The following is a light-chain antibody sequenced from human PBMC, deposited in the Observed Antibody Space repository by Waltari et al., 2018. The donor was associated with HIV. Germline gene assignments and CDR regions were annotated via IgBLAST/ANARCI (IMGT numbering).Light chain of an antibody. CDR1: ASTCGTTN. CDR3: SAWDASLGAWM. J-gene: IGLJ3*02. Sequence: QSVLTQPPSASGPPGQRIINSCSGGASTCGTTNIHWYQQLPGTTPRLLMHSNIHPPSGVPDRFSGSRSGTSASLAISGLQSEDEADYYCSAWDASLGAWMFGGGTKLTVL. V-gene: IGLV1-44*01. CDR2: SNI.